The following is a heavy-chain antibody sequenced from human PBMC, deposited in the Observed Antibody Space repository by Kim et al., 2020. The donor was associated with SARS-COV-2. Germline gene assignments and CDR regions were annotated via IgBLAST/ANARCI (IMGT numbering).Heavy chain of an antibody. CDR3: ARDGDDYVWGSYPASFDY. V-gene: IGHV3-30*04. Sequence: GGSLRLFCAASGFTFSSYAMHWVRQAPGKGLEWVAVISYDGSNKYYADSVKGRFTISRDNSKNTLYLQMNSLRAEDTAVYYCARDGDDYVWGSYPASFDYWGPGTLVTVSS. CDR1: GFTFSSYA. D-gene: IGHD3-16*02. J-gene: IGHJ4*02. CDR2: ISYDGSNK.